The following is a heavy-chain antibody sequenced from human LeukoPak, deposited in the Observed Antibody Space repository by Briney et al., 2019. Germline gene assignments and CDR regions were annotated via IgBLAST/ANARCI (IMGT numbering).Heavy chain of an antibody. CDR3: ARLKRGLYSDYDP. CDR1: GYTFTSYY. D-gene: IGHD5-12*01. V-gene: IGHV1-2*02. Sequence: GASVKVSCKASGYTFTSYYMHWVRQAPGQGLEWMGWINPNSGGTNYAQKFQGRVTMTRDTSISTAYMELSRLRSDDTAVYYCARLKRGLYSDYDPWGQGTLVTVSS. J-gene: IGHJ5*02. CDR2: INPNSGGT.